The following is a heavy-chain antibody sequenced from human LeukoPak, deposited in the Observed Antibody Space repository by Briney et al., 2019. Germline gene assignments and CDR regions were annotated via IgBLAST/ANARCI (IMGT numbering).Heavy chain of an antibody. Sequence: PSETLSLTCTVSGGSISSYYWSWIRQPPGKGLEWIGYIYYSGTTNYNPSLKSRVTISVDTSKNQFSLKMTSVTAADTAVYYCARDQGGLHNWFDPWGQGTLVTVSS. CDR3: ARDQGGLHNWFDP. V-gene: IGHV4-59*01. CDR2: IYYSGTT. J-gene: IGHJ5*02. D-gene: IGHD2-15*01. CDR1: GGSISSYY.